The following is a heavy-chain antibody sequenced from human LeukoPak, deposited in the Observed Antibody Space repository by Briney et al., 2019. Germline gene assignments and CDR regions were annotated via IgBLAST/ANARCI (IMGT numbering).Heavy chain of an antibody. CDR3: ARHRSGGSQDDAFDI. V-gene: IGHV3-7*01. D-gene: IGHD2-15*01. J-gene: IGHJ3*02. CDR1: GFTFSSYW. Sequence: GGSLRLSCAASGFTFSSYWMSWVRQAPGKGLEWVADIKEDGSEKYYVDSVKGRFTISRQNAKSSLFLQMNSLRAEDTAVYYCARHRSGGSQDDAFDIWGQGTMVTVSS. CDR2: IKEDGSEK.